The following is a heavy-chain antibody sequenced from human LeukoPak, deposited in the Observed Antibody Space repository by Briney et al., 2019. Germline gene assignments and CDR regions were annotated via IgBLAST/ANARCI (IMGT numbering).Heavy chain of an antibody. D-gene: IGHD3-22*01. CDR3: TNYDSSGPAFQH. J-gene: IGHJ1*01. CDR1: GFSFSGAG. V-gene: IGHV3-73*01. Sequence: PGGSLRLSRAASGFSFSGAGMHWVRQASGKGLEWVGRIRSKANSYATAYAASVKGRFTMSRDDSKNTAYLQMNSLKTEDTAVYYCTNYDSSGPAFQHWGQGTLVTVSS. CDR2: IRSKANSYAT.